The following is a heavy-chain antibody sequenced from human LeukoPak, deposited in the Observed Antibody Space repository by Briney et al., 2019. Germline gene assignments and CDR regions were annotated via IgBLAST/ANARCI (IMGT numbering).Heavy chain of an antibody. CDR3: ARVHNTVH. Sequence: GGSLTLSCAASGFSLSDYYVNWLRQVPGKGLEWVSYIKSGSTIIFCADPVKGRFSVSRDNANNSVHLQMTNLRDDDTAVYYCARVHNTVHWGQGVQVTVSS. D-gene: IGHD4-11*01. J-gene: IGHJ4*02. V-gene: IGHV3-11*04. CDR2: IKSGSTII. CDR1: GFSLSDYY.